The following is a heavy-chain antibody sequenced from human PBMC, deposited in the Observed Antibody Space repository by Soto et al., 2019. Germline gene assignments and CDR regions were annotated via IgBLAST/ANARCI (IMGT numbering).Heavy chain of an antibody. CDR2: ISYDGSNK. CDR1: GFTFSSYG. V-gene: IGHV3-30*18. CDR3: AKDPYSSGLAFYYYYGMDV. J-gene: IGHJ6*02. Sequence: GGSLRLSCAASGFTFSSYGMHWVRQAPGKGLEWVAVISYDGSNKYYADSVKGRFTISRDNSKNTLYLQMNSLRAEDTAVYYCAKDPYSSGLAFYYYYGMDVWGQGTTVTVSS. D-gene: IGHD6-25*01.